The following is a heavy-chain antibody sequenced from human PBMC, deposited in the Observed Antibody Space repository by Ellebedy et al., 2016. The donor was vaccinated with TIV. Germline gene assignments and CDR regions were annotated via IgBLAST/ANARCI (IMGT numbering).Heavy chain of an antibody. Sequence: MPSETLSLTCAVHGGSFSGYYWSWIRQPPGKGLEWIGEINHGGSTTYNPSLKSRVTISVDTSKNQFSLNLSSVTAADTAVYYCARGLARDYWGQGTLVTVSS. J-gene: IGHJ4*02. CDR2: INHGGST. CDR1: GGSFSGYY. V-gene: IGHV4-34*01. CDR3: ARGLARDY.